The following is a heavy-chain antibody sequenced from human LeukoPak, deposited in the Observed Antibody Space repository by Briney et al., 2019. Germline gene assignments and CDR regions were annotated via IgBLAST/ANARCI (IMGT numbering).Heavy chain of an antibody. V-gene: IGHV3-30*18. D-gene: IGHD1-26*01. CDR1: GFDFSRFG. CDR2: ISYDGGSK. Sequence: GGSLRLSCAASGFDFSRFGMDWVRQAPGKGLEWVAVISYDGGSKYYSDSAKGRFTISRENSRNTMYLQMNSLRAEDTAVYYCAKETGRWELEWGQGTLVTVSS. J-gene: IGHJ4*02. CDR3: AKETGRWELE.